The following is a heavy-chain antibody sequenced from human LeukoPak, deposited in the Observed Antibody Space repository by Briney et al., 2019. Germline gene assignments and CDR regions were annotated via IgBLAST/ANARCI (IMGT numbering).Heavy chain of an antibody. CDR1: GGTFSSYG. CDR2: ISAYNGNT. Sequence: ASVKVSCKASGGTFSSYGISWVRQAPGQGLEWMGWISAYNGNTNYAQKLQGRVTMTTDTSTSTAYMELRSLRSDDTAVYYCARATYCSSTSCPWVNWFDPWGQGTLVTVSS. D-gene: IGHD2-2*01. V-gene: IGHV1-18*01. CDR3: ARATYCSSTSCPWVNWFDP. J-gene: IGHJ5*02.